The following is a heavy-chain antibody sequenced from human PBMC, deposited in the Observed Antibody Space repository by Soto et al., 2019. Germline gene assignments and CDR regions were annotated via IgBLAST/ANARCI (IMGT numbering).Heavy chain of an antibody. D-gene: IGHD6-6*01. Sequence: ASVKVSCKASGYTFTSYGISWVRQAPGQGLEWMGWISAYNGNTNYAQKLQGRVTMTTDTSTSTAYMELRSLRSDDTAVYYCARDIPWEYSSSSFDYWGQGTLVTVSS. CDR3: ARDIPWEYSSSSFDY. CDR1: GYTFTSYG. V-gene: IGHV1-18*01. CDR2: ISAYNGNT. J-gene: IGHJ4*02.